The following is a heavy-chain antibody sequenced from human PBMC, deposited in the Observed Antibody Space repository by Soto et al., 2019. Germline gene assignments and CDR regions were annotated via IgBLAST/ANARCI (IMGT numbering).Heavy chain of an antibody. CDR3: ARDVGPVTIFGEALSGYFDF. D-gene: IGHD3-3*01. CDR1: GFSFGNYW. V-gene: IGHV3-7*01. Sequence: GGSLRLSCAVSGFSFGNYWMSWVRQAPGKGLEWLASIKEDGRERYYLDSVKGRFTISRDNAKDSLSLQMNSLRGEDTAFYYCARDVGPVTIFGEALSGYFDFWGQGTLVTVSS. J-gene: IGHJ4*02. CDR2: IKEDGRER.